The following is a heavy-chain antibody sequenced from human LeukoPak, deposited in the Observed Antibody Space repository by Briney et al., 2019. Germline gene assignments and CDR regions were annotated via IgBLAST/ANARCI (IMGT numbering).Heavy chain of an antibody. Sequence: VASVKVSCKASGYTFTSYGISWVRQATGQGLEWMGWMNPNSGNTGYAQKFQGRVTMTRNTSISTAYMELSSLRSEDTAVYYCARYDFWSGYNPYYYGMDVWGQGTTVTVSS. CDR2: MNPNSGNT. D-gene: IGHD3-3*01. CDR3: ARYDFWSGYNPYYYGMDV. V-gene: IGHV1-8*02. CDR1: GYTFTSYG. J-gene: IGHJ6*02.